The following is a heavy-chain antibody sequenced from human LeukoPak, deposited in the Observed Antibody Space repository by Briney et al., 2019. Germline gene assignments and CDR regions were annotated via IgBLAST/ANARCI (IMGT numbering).Heavy chain of an antibody. CDR2: ISPENGDT. Sequence: GASVKVSCKASGYTFVNFGLIWVRQAPGQGLEWMGWISPENGDTNYAQTFQDRVTMTTDTSTSTAYMEVRSLRSDDTAVYFCARVEGPSIFGVIDYWGQGTLVTISS. D-gene: IGHD3-3*01. V-gene: IGHV1-18*01. CDR3: ARVEGPSIFGVIDY. CDR1: GYTFVNFG. J-gene: IGHJ4*02.